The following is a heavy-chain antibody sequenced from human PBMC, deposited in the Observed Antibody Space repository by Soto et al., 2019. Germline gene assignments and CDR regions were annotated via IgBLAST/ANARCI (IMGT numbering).Heavy chain of an antibody. CDR3: ARSIHYYYGMDV. Sequence: QVQLVQSGAEVKKPGSSVKVSCKASGGTFSSYAISWVRQAPGQGLEWMGGIIPIFGTANYAQKFQGRVXIXAXASTSTAYMELSSLRSEDTAVYYCARSIHYYYGMDVWGQGTTVTVSS. J-gene: IGHJ6*02. CDR2: IIPIFGTA. D-gene: IGHD2-21*01. V-gene: IGHV1-69*12. CDR1: GGTFSSYA.